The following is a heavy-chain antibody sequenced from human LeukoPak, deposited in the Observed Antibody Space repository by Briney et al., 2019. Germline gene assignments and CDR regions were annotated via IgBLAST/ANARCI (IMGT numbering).Heavy chain of an antibody. D-gene: IGHD2-2*01. V-gene: IGHV3-66*01. CDR2: IYSGGST. CDR1: GFTVSSNY. Sequence: GGSLRLSCAASGFTVSSNYMSWVRQAPGKGLEWVSVIYSGGSTYYADSVKGRFTISRDNSKNTLYLQMNSLRAEDTAVYYCARDCSSTSCYGEDGMDVWGQGTTVTVSS. CDR3: ARDCSSTSCYGEDGMDV. J-gene: IGHJ6*02.